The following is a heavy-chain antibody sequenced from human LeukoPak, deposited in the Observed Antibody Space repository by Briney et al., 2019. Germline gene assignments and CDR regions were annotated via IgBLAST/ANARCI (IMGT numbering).Heavy chain of an antibody. CDR3: AREGSDFWSGYSKGYFDY. CDR1: GFTFSSYS. J-gene: IGHJ4*02. V-gene: IGHV3-48*01. D-gene: IGHD3-3*01. Sequence: GGSLRLSCAVSGFTFSSYSMNWVRRAPGKGLEWVSYIGSSVSTRYYADSVKGRFTISRDNGKHSLYLQMNSQRAEDTAVYYCAREGSDFWSGYSKGYFDYWGRGTLVTVSS. CDR2: IGSSVSTR.